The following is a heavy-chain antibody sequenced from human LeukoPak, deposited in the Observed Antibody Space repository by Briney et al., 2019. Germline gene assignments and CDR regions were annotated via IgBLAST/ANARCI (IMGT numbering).Heavy chain of an antibody. CDR3: ARPRGPGLAVAIDY. D-gene: IGHD6-19*01. Sequence: GESLKISCKSSGYSFTSYWIGWVRQMPGKGLEWMGIIYPGGSDTRYSPSFQGQVTISADRSISTAYLQWSSLNAADAAMYYCARPRGPGLAVAIDYWGQGTLVTVSS. J-gene: IGHJ4*02. CDR2: IYPGGSDT. CDR1: GYSFTSYW. V-gene: IGHV5-51*01.